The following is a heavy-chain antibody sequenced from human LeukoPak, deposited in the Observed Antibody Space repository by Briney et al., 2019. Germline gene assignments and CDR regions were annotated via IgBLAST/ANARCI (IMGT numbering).Heavy chain of an antibody. J-gene: IGHJ3*02. Sequence: PGGSLRLSCAASGFSFSRYWVSWVRQAPGKGLEWVSSISSSSSYIYYADSVKGRFTISRDNAKNTLYLQMNSLRAGDTAVYYCARVGLYDSSGYYYDAFDIWGQGTMVTVSS. CDR3: ARVGLYDSSGYYYDAFDI. CDR2: ISSSSSYI. D-gene: IGHD3-22*01. V-gene: IGHV3-21*01. CDR1: GFSFSRYW.